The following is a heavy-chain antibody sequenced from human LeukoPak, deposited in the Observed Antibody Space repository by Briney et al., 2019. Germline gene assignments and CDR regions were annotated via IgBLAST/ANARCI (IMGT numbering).Heavy chain of an antibody. V-gene: IGHV3-30-3*01. J-gene: IGHJ4*02. Sequence: GGSLRLSCAASGFTFSSYAMHWVRQAPGKGLEWVAIISYDGSDKYYADSVKGRLTISRDNSKSTLYLQVISLRTEDTAVYYCARADGSVAGPPSGHWGQGTLVTVSS. CDR3: ARADGSVAGPPSGH. CDR1: GFTFSSYA. CDR2: ISYDGSDK. D-gene: IGHD6-19*01.